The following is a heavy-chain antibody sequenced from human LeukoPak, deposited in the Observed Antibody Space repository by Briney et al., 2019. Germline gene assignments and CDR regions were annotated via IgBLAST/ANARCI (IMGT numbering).Heavy chain of an antibody. V-gene: IGHV3-7*05. J-gene: IGHJ5*02. CDR1: GFPFSRYW. D-gene: IGHD1-26*01. CDR2: IKQDGSEK. CDR3: ARGWELDP. Sequence: GGSLRLSCAASGFPFSRYWLSWVRQAPGKGLEWVANIKQDGSEKYYVASVKGRFTISRDNAKNSLYLQMNGLRVEDTAVYYCARGWELDPWGQGTLVTVSS.